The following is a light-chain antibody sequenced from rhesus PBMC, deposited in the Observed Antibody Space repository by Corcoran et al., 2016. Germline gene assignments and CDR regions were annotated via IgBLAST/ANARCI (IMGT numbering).Light chain of an antibody. J-gene: IGLJ6*01. CDR1: TGTVTGGNA. Sequence: QAVVTQEPSLTVSPGGTVTLTCGSNTGTVTGGNAPHWFQQKPGLVPRGLIYNAILKHSWTPARFSGSLVGDKAALTLSGAQPEDEADYYCLLYFGGPLVFGSGTKLTVL. CDR3: LLYFGGPLV. CDR2: NAI. V-gene: IGLV7-71*01.